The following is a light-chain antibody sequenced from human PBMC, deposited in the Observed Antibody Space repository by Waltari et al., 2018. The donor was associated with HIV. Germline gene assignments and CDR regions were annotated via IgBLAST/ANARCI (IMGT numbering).Light chain of an antibody. CDR2: RNN. J-gene: IGLJ3*02. Sequence: QPVLTHPPSASGPPGHGVTIPLSGSNSHIGTNSVYWYQHLPGMAPKLLIYRNNRRPSGIPDRFSGSRSGTSASLAISGLRSEDEADYYCATWDDSLIWVFGGGTKLTVL. CDR1: NSHIGTNS. CDR3: ATWDDSLIWV. V-gene: IGLV1-47*01.